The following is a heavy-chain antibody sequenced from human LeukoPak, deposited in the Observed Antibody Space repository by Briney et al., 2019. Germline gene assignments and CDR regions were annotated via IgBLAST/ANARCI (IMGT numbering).Heavy chain of an antibody. CDR1: GFTFSSYG. V-gene: IGHV3-30*02. CDR2: IRYDGSNK. Sequence: GGSPRLSCAASGFTFSSYGMHWVRQAPGKGLEWVAFIRYDGSNKYYADSVKGRFTISRDNSKNTLYLQMNSLRAEDTAVYYCARADSSSSYVDIVATRYWGQGTLVTVSS. CDR3: ARADSSSSYVDIVATRY. D-gene: IGHD5-12*01. J-gene: IGHJ4*02.